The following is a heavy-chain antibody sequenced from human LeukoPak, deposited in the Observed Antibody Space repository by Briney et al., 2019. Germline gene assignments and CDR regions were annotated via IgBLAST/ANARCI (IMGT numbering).Heavy chain of an antibody. CDR3: AREGVLGKGYFDY. V-gene: IGHV3-33*01. D-gene: IGHD7-27*01. CDR1: GFTFSSYG. J-gene: IGHJ4*02. Sequence: GGSLRLSCAASGFTFSSYGMHWVRQAPGKGLGWVAVIWYDGSNKYYADSVKGRFTISRDNSKNTLYLQMNSLRAEDTAVYYCAREGVLGKGYFDYWGQGTLVTVSS. CDR2: IWYDGSNK.